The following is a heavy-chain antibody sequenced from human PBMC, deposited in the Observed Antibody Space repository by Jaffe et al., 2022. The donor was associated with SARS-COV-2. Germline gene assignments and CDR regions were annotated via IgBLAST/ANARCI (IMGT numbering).Heavy chain of an antibody. CDR3: ATPWGYYYMDV. J-gene: IGHJ6*03. V-gene: IGHV3-48*01. D-gene: IGHD7-27*01. Sequence: EVQLVESGGGLVQPGGSLRLSCAVSGFTFSSYSMNWVRQAPGKGLEWVSYISSSGSTIYYADSVKGRFTISRDNAKNSLYLQMNSLRAEDTAVYFCATPWGYYYMDVWGKGTTVTVSS. CDR2: ISSSGSTI. CDR1: GFTFSSYS.